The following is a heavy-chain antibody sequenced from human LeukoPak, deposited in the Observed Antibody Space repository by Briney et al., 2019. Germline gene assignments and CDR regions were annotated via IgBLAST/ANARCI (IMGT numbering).Heavy chain of an antibody. V-gene: IGHV4-38-2*01. CDR1: GYSISSGYY. J-gene: IGHJ4*02. CDR3: ARLVDTAMVRDY. Sequence: SETLSLTCAVSGYSISSGYYCGWIRQPPGKGLEWIGSIYHSGSTYYNPSLKSRVTISVDTSKNQFSLKLSSVTAADTAVYYCARLVDTAMVRDYWGQGTLVTVSS. D-gene: IGHD5-18*01. CDR2: IYHSGST.